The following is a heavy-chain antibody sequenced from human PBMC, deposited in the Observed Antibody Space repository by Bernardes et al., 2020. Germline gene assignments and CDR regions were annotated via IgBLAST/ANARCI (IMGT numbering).Heavy chain of an antibody. J-gene: IGHJ4*02. Sequence: SGPTLVKPTQTLTLTCTFSGFSLSTSGVGVGWIRQPPGEAPEWLALIYWDDDKRYSPSLKSRLTITKDTSKNQVVLTMTNMDPVDTATYYCAHSWYYGSGGFYNFDYWGQGTLVTVSS. CDR3: AHSWYYGSGGFYNFDY. V-gene: IGHV2-5*02. CDR1: GFSLSTSGVG. D-gene: IGHD3-10*01. CDR2: IYWDDDK.